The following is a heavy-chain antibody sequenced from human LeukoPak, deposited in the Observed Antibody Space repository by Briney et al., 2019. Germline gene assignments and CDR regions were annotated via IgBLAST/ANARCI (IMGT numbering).Heavy chain of an antibody. J-gene: IGHJ4*01. Sequence: SETLSLTCSVSGGSISSYFWSWIRQPPGKGLGWIGYIYSSGSTNYNPSLKSRVTILRDTSKNQFSLKLTSVTAADTAVYYCARGSDILTYWGQGTLVTVSS. D-gene: IGHD3-9*01. CDR1: GGSISSYF. CDR2: IYSSGST. CDR3: ARGSDILTY. V-gene: IGHV4-59*01.